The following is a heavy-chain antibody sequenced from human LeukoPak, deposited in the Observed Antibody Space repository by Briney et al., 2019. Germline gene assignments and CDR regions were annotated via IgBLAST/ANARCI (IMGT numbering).Heavy chain of an antibody. V-gene: IGHV3-30*04. D-gene: IGHD3-10*01. J-gene: IGHJ5*02. CDR2: ISYDGTDK. CDR1: GFTFSNYA. Sequence: GGSLRLSCAASGFTFSNYAMHWVRQAPGKGLEWVAVISYDGTDKYYADSVKGRFTISRDSSKDTLYLQMNSLRAEDTAVYYCARDWTGNYGSGSYIPPFDPWGQGILVTVSS. CDR3: ARDWTGNYGSGSYIPPFDP.